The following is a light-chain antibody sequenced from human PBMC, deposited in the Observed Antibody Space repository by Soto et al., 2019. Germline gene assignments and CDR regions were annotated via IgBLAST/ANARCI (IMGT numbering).Light chain of an antibody. V-gene: IGKV1-9*01. CDR1: QGISSD. J-gene: IGKJ5*01. CDR3: QQLNSYPVT. CDR2: SAS. Sequence: IQLTQSPSSLSASVGDRVTITCRASQGISSDLAWYQQKTGKAPKLLIYSASNLQNGDPSRISSSGSGKNFSLTISGLQPEDFATYYCQQLNSYPVTFGQGTRREIK.